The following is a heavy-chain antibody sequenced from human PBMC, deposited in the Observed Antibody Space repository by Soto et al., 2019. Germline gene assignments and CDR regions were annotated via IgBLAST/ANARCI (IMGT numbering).Heavy chain of an antibody. D-gene: IGHD4-17*01. CDR2: IYYSGST. J-gene: IGHJ4*02. CDR1: GGSISSYY. Sequence: QVQLQESGPGLVKPSETLSLTCTVSGGSISSYYWSWIRQPPGKGLEWIGYIYYSGSTNYNPSLTSRVTISVDTSKNQLSLKLSSVTAADTAVYYCAREMTTVTTPYFDYWGQGTLVTVSS. CDR3: AREMTTVTTPYFDY. V-gene: IGHV4-59*01.